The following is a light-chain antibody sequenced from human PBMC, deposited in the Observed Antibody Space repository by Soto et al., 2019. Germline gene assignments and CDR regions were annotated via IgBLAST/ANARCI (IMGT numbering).Light chain of an antibody. V-gene: IGLV2-14*01. CDR1: SSDVGSYNY. Sequence: QSALTQPASVSGSPGQSTTISCTGTSSDVGSYNYVSWYQHHPGKAPRLMIYASSNRPSGVSHRSSGSRSGNTASLTISGLQAEDEADYYCSSYTSGSTLYVFGTGTKVTVL. J-gene: IGLJ1*01. CDR3: SSYTSGSTLYV. CDR2: ASS.